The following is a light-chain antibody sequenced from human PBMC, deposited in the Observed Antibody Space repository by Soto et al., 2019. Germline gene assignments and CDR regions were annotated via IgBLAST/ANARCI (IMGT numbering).Light chain of an antibody. J-gene: IGKJ1*01. CDR1: QSVGSMN. CDR3: QQYNSWLWT. Sequence: VLTQSPGTLSLSPGERATLSCRASQSVGSMNLAWYQQKPGQTPRLLIYGASTRATGIPARFSGSGSGTEFTLTISSLQSEDSAVYYCQQYNSWLWTFGQGTKVDIK. V-gene: IGKV3-15*01. CDR2: GAS.